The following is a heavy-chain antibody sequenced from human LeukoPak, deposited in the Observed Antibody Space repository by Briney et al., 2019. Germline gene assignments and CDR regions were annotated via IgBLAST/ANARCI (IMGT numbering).Heavy chain of an antibody. V-gene: IGHV3-11*04. J-gene: IGHJ3*02. D-gene: IGHD1-26*01. Sequence: PEGSLRLSCAASGFTFSDYYMGWMRQAPGKGLEWVSCISNSGDTMYYVDSVKGRFTISRDNAKNSLFLQMSSLRVEDTTIYYCARARGSYAFDIWGQGTMVTVSS. CDR3: ARARGSYAFDI. CDR2: ISNSGDTM. CDR1: GFTFSDYY.